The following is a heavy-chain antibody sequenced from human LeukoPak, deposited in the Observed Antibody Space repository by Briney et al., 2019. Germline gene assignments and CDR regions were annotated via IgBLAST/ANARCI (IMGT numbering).Heavy chain of an antibody. D-gene: IGHD6-19*01. CDR1: GFSLSNARMG. CDR3: AHTLYSSGWPPGAFDY. J-gene: IGHJ4*02. CDR2: IFSNDEK. Sequence: ESGPTLVNPTETLTLTCTVSGFSLSNARMGVSWIRQPPGKALEWLAHIFSNDEKSYSTSLKSRLTISKDTSKSQVVLTMTSMDPVDTATYYCAHTLYSSGWPPGAFDYWGQGTLVTASS. V-gene: IGHV2-26*01.